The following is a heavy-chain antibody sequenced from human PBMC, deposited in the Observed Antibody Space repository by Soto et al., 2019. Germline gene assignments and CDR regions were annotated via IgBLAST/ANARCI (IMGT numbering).Heavy chain of an antibody. V-gene: IGHV3-23*01. CDR1: GFTFSSYA. CDR2: ISGSGGST. CDR3: AKDQTYGSGSYYFSNFDY. Sequence: GGSLRLSCAASGFTFSSYAMSWVRQAPGKGLEWVSAISGSGGSTYSADSVKGRFTISRDNSKNTLYLQMNSLRAEDTAVYYCAKDQTYGSGSYYFSNFDYWGQGTLVNVS. J-gene: IGHJ4*02. D-gene: IGHD3-10*01.